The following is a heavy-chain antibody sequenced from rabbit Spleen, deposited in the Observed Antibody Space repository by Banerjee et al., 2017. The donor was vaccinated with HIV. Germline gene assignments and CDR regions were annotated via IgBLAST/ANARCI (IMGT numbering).Heavy chain of an antibody. CDR2: IAGSGSGFT. J-gene: IGHJ6*01. CDR1: GFSFSSSDY. Sequence: QEQLEESGGDLVKPGASLTLTCTASGFSFSSSDYMCWVRQAPGKGLEWISCIAGSGSGFTYSATWAKGRFTCSKTSSTTVTLQMTSLTVADTATYFCARDTGSSFSSYGMDLWGPGTLVTVS. CDR3: ARDTGSSFSSYGMDL. D-gene: IGHD8-1*01. V-gene: IGHV1S45*01.